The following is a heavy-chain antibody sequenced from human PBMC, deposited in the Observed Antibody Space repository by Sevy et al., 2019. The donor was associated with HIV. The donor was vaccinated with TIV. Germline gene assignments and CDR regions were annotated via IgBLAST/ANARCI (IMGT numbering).Heavy chain of an antibody. Sequence: GGSLRLSCAASGFTFSDHYVDWVRQAPGKGLEWVGRIRNRPNSYTTEYAASVKGRFTISRDDSKNSVYLQMNSLKTQDWAVYYCVRGPNCGVGGCQQISPYCLDVWGKGATVTVPS. CDR1: GFTFSDHY. J-gene: IGHJ6*03. D-gene: IGHD2-15*01. V-gene: IGHV3-72*01. CDR2: IRNRPNSYTT. CDR3: VRGPNCGVGGCQQISPYCLDV.